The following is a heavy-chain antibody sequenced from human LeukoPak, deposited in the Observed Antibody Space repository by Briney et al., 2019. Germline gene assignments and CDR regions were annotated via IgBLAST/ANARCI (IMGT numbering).Heavy chain of an antibody. Sequence: SQTLSLTCTVSGGSISSDSYYWSWIRQPAGKGLEWIGRIYTSGSTNYNPSLKSRVTISLDTSKNHFSLNLSSVTAADTAVYYCARDAGYCSRTSCFTFWGQGTLVTVSS. J-gene: IGHJ4*02. D-gene: IGHD2-2*02. CDR2: IYTSGST. CDR3: ARDAGYCSRTSCFTF. CDR1: GGSISSDSYY. V-gene: IGHV4-61*02.